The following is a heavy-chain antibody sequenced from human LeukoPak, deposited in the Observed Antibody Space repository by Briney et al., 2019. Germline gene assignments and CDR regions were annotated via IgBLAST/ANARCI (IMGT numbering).Heavy chain of an antibody. CDR1: GYTFTGYY. CDR2: INPNSGGT. Sequence: ASVKVSCKASGYTFTGYYMHWVRQAPGRGLEWMGWINPNSGGTNYAQKFQGRVTMTRDTSISTAYMELSRLRSDDTAVYYCARVVDTAMAFGYWGQGTLVTVSS. D-gene: IGHD5-18*01. V-gene: IGHV1-2*02. J-gene: IGHJ4*02. CDR3: ARVVDTAMAFGY.